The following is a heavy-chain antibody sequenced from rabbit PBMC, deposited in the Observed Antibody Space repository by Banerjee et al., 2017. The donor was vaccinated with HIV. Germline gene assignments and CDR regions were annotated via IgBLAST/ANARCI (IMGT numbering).Heavy chain of an antibody. CDR3: ARNVYSSDFSSGYGL. J-gene: IGHJ3*01. Sequence: QSLEESGGDLVKPGASLTLTCTASGFSFSSSYWICWVRQAPGKGLEWIACIGTSSGSTYYANWVNGRFTISKTSSTTVTLQMTSLTAADTATYFCARNVYSSDFSSGYGLWGQGTLVTVS. CDR1: GFSFSSSYW. V-gene: IGHV1S40*01. D-gene: IGHD1-1*01. CDR2: IGTSSGST.